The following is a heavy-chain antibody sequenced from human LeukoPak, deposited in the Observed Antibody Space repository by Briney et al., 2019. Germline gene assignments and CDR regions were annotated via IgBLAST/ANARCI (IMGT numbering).Heavy chain of an antibody. CDR3: AKSPTVTRGLDC. Sequence: GGSLRLSCAASGFTFSSYAMSWIRQAPGKGLEWVSVISGSGGSTYYGDSVRGRFTISRDNSKNTLYQQMNSLRAEDTAVYYCAKSPTVTRGLDCWGQGTLVTVSS. J-gene: IGHJ4*02. CDR2: ISGSGGST. V-gene: IGHV3-23*01. CDR1: GFTFSSYA. D-gene: IGHD4-17*01.